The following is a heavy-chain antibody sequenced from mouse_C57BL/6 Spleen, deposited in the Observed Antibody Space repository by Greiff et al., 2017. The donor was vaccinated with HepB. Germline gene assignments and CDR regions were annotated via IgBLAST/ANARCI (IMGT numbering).Heavy chain of an antibody. CDR2: INPNNGGT. J-gene: IGHJ2*01. V-gene: IGHV1-26*01. CDR1: GYTFTDYY. D-gene: IGHD2-4*01. CDR3: ARDDYDEYYFDY. Sequence: EVQLQQSLPELVKPGASVKISCKASGYTFTDYYMNWVKQSHGKSLEWIGDINPNNGGTSYNQKFKGKATLTVDKSSSTAYMELRSLTSEDSAVYYCARDDYDEYYFDYWGQGTTLTVSS.